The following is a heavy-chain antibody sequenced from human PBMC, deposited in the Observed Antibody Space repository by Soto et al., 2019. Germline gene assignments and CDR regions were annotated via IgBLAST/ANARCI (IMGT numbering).Heavy chain of an antibody. V-gene: IGHV3-9*01. D-gene: IGHD6-6*01. Sequence: EVQLVESGGGLVQPGRSLRLSCAASGFTFDDYAMHWVRQAPGKGLEWVSGFIWNRGSIGYADSVKGRFTVSRDNAKNSLNLQMNSLRPEDTALYYCAKGWGIAARDPFDYWGQGTLVTVSS. CDR3: AKGWGIAARDPFDY. J-gene: IGHJ4*02. CDR2: FIWNRGSI. CDR1: GFTFDDYA.